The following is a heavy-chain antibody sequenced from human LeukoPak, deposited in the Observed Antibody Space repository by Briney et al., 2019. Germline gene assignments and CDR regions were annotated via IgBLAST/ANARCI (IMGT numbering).Heavy chain of an antibody. V-gene: IGHV7-4-1*02. CDR2: INTNTGNP. CDR3: ARERWLQSYYFDY. J-gene: IGHJ4*02. D-gene: IGHD5-24*01. Sequence: GASVKVSCKASGYTFTIYAMNCVREAPGQGLEWRGWINTNTGNPTYAHGFTGRFVLSLDTSVSTAYLQISSLKAEDTAVYYCARERWLQSYYFDYWGQGTLVTDSS. CDR1: GYTFTIYA.